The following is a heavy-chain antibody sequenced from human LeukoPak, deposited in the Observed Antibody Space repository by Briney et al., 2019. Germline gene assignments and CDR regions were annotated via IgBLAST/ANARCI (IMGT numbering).Heavy chain of an antibody. CDR1: GFTFSSYS. Sequence: GGSLRLSCAASGFTFSSYSMNGVCQAPGKGLEWVSSISSSSSYIYYADSVKGRFTISRDNAKNSLYLQMNSLRAEDTAVYYCAIATAVTGGYWGQGTLVTVSS. CDR2: ISSSSSYI. V-gene: IGHV3-21*01. CDR3: AIATAVTGGY. J-gene: IGHJ4*02. D-gene: IGHD6-19*01.